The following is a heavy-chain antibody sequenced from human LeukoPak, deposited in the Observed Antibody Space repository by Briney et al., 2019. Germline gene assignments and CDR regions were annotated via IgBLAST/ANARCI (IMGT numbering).Heavy chain of an antibody. J-gene: IGHJ3*01. V-gene: IGHV3-53*04. CDR3: ARDRRGEKDFDV. Sequence: HSGGSLRLSCAASGISVSNDYMRWVRQAPGKGLEWASAIYADGYTRDAASVKGRFPISRHNSKNTVYLQMDNLRPEGTAVYYCARDRRGEKDFDVWGPGTMVTVSS. CDR2: IYADGYT. CDR1: GISVSNDY.